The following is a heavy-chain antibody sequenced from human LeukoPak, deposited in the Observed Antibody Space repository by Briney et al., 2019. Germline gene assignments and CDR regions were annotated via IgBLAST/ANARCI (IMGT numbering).Heavy chain of an antibody. CDR2: IYYSGST. CDR1: GDSISSYY. D-gene: IGHD2-2*02. Sequence: PSETLSLTCTVSGDSISSYYWSWVPQPPGKGLEWIGYIYYSGSTNYNPSLKSRVTISVDTSKNQFSLKLSSVTAADTAVYYCARGDCSSTSCYTRRYWFDPWGQGTLVTVSS. CDR3: ARGDCSSTSCYTRRYWFDP. V-gene: IGHV4-59*01. J-gene: IGHJ5*02.